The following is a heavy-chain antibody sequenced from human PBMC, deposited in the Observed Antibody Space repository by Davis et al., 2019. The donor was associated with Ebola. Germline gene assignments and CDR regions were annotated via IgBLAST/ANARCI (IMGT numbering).Heavy chain of an antibody. D-gene: IGHD6-19*01. V-gene: IGHV4-39*07. CDR2: VFYSGRT. CDR1: GGSISSNSYY. J-gene: IGHJ4*02. CDR3: ARDGYSSGWYSSYFDY. Sequence: MPSETLSLTCIVSGGSISSNSYYWGWIRQPPGKGLEWIGNVFYSGRTYYNPSVKSRVTISIDTSNNQFSLKLSSVTAADTAVYYCARDGYSSGWYSSYFDYWAREPWSPSPQ.